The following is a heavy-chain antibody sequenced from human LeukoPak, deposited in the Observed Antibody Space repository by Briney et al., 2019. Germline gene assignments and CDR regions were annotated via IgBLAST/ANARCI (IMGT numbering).Heavy chain of an antibody. CDR1: GGSISSYY. D-gene: IGHD3-10*01. V-gene: IGHV4-59*01. CDR2: IYYSGST. Sequence: SETLSLTCTVSGGSISSYYWSWIRQPPGKGLEWIGYIYYSGSTNYNPSLKSRVTISVDTSKNQFSLKLSSVTAADTAVYYCARDLDYYGSGIVAFDIWGQGTMVTVSS. CDR3: ARDLDYYGSGIVAFDI. J-gene: IGHJ3*02.